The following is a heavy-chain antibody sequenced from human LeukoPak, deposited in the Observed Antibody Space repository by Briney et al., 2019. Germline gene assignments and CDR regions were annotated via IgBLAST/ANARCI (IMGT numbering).Heavy chain of an antibody. Sequence: ASVKVSCKASGYTFTGYYMHWVRQAPGQGLEWMGWINPNSGGTNYAQKFQGRVTMTRDTSISTAYMELSRLRSDDTAVYYCARGDDYYGSGSYYNEWDQGTLVTVSS. J-gene: IGHJ4*02. CDR1: GYTFTGYY. CDR2: INPNSGGT. CDR3: ARGDDYYGSGSYYNE. V-gene: IGHV1-2*02. D-gene: IGHD3-10*01.